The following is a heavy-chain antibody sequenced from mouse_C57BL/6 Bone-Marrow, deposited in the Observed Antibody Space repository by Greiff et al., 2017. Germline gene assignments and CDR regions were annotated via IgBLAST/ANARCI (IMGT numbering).Heavy chain of an antibody. D-gene: IGHD2-12*01. CDR1: GYSFTSYW. Sequence: QVQLQQPGAALVMPGASVKLSCKASGYSFTSYWMHWVKQRPGQGLEWIGEIDPSASYTNYNQKFKGKSTLTVDKSSSTAYMQLSSLTSEDSAVYYCARKGIYNYDGGFAYWGQGTLVTVSA. J-gene: IGHJ3*01. CDR3: ARKGIYNYDGGFAY. V-gene: IGHV1-69*01. CDR2: IDPSASYT.